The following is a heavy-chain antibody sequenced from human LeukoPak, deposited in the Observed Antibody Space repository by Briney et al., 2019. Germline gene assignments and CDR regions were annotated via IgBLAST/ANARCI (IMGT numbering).Heavy chain of an antibody. CDR2: ISWDGGST. V-gene: IGHV3-43*01. D-gene: IGHD6-6*01. Sequence: GGSLRLSCAVSGFTFSSYATSWVRQAPGKGLEWVSLISWDGGSTYYADSVKGRFTISRDNSKNSLYLQMNSLRTEDTALYYCAKASGYSSSSAFGYWGQGTLVTVSS. CDR3: AKASGYSSSSAFGY. CDR1: GFTFSSYA. J-gene: IGHJ4*02.